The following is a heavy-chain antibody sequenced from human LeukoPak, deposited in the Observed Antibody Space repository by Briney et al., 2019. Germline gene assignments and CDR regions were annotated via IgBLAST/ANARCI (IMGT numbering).Heavy chain of an antibody. CDR1: GFTLSSNY. CDR3: ARGARYCSSTSCYSDDAFDI. V-gene: IGHV3-66*02. Sequence: GGSLTLSCAASGFTLSSNYMSWVRQAPGKGLESVSCIYSGGSTYYADSVTGRLTISRDNSKNTLYLQMNSMRAEDTAVYYCARGARYCSSTSCYSDDAFDIWGQGTMVTVSS. CDR2: IYSGGST. D-gene: IGHD2-2*01. J-gene: IGHJ3*02.